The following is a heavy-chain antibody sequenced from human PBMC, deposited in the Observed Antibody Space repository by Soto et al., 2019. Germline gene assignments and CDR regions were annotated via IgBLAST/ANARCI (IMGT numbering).Heavy chain of an antibody. CDR1: GYTFTGYY. CDR3: ARDEETAIQYYYYYYGMDV. V-gene: IGHV1-2*02. Sequence: ASVKVSCKASGYTFTGYYMHWVRQAPGQGLEWMGWINPNSGGTKYAQKFQGRVTMTRDTSISTAYMELSGLRSDDTAVYYCARDEETAIQYYYYYYGMDVWGQGTTVTVS. D-gene: IGHD5-18*01. CDR2: INPNSGGT. J-gene: IGHJ6*02.